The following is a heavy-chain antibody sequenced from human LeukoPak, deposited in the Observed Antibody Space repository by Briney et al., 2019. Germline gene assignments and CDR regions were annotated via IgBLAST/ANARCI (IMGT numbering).Heavy chain of an antibody. J-gene: IGHJ3*02. D-gene: IGHD6-19*01. V-gene: IGHV3-30*18. CDR1: GFTFNVYG. CDR3: AKVVQDRSGWQGSGFAAFDI. Sequence: GGSLRLSCAASGFTFNVYGMHWVRQAPGKGLEWVALTSYDGNNKYYADSVKGRFTISRDNSKNTLYLQMNSLRVEDTAVYYCAKVVQDRSGWQGSGFAAFDIWGQGTMVTVSS. CDR2: TSYDGNNK.